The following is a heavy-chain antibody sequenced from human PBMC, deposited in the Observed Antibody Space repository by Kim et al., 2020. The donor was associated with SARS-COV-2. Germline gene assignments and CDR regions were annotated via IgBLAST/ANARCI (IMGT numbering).Heavy chain of an antibody. CDR1: GGSISSYY. Sequence: SETLSLTCTVSGGSISSYYWSWIRQPPGKGLEWIGYIYYSGSTNYNPSLKSRVTISVDTSKNQFSLKLSSVTAADTAVYYCARGQRITIFGVVREMDVWGQETTVTVSS. J-gene: IGHJ6*02. D-gene: IGHD3-3*01. CDR3: ARGQRITIFGVVREMDV. CDR2: IYYSGST. V-gene: IGHV4-59*13.